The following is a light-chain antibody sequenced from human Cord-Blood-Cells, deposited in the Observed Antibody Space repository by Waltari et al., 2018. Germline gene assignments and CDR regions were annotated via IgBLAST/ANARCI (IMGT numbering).Light chain of an antibody. CDR1: QSVSSN. Sequence: EIVLTHSPATLSVSPGERATFSCRASQSVSSNLAWYQQKPGQAPRLLIYGASTRATGIPARFSGSGSGTEFTLTISSLQSEDFAVYYCQQYNNWPPGTFGQGTKVEIK. CDR3: QQYNNWPPGT. J-gene: IGKJ1*01. V-gene: IGKV3-15*01. CDR2: GAS.